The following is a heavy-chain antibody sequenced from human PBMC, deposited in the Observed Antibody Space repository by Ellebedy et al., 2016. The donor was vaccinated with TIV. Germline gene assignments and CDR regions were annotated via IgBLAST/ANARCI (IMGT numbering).Heavy chain of an antibody. CDR3: AAGSKEYWFDP. Sequence: PGGSLRLSCVASGFTFNDYYMNWVRQAPGEAPAWVSSISSDSSDLSYADSGKGRFTISRDNAKNLLYLQMNSLGVEDTAVYYCAAGSKEYWFDPWGQGTLVTVSS. CDR1: GFTFNDYY. V-gene: IGHV3-21*01. CDR2: ISSDSSDL. D-gene: IGHD3-10*01. J-gene: IGHJ5*02.